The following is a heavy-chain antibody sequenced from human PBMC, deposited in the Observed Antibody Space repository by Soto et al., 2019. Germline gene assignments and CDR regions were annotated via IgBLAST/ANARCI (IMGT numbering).Heavy chain of an antibody. D-gene: IGHD2-2*01. CDR1: GYTFTNYA. CDR3: ARVYCSTTTCYGYYATDV. CDR2: INAGNGNT. J-gene: IGHJ6*02. V-gene: IGHV1-3*01. Sequence: ASVKVSLKASGYTFTNYAMHWVRQDHGQKLEWMGWINAGNGNTKYSETFQGRVTITRDTSANTAYMELSSLRSEDTAVYYCARVYCSTTTCYGYYATDVWGQGTTGTVSS.